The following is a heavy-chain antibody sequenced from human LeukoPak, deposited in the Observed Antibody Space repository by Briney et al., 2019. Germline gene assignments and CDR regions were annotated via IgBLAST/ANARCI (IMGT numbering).Heavy chain of an antibody. CDR2: IVGSGGTT. Sequence: GGSLRLSCAASGFTFSSYAMSWVRQTPGKGLEWVSTIVGSGGTTYFADSMKGRFTISRDNSKNTLYLQMSSLRAEDTALYYCAKSPYIASHIYFDYWGQGTLVTVSS. CDR3: AKSPYIASHIYFDY. V-gene: IGHV3-23*01. D-gene: IGHD6-6*01. CDR1: GFTFSSYA. J-gene: IGHJ4*02.